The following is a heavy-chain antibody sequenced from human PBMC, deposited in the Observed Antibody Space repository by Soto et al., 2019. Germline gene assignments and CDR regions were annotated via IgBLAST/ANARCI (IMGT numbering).Heavy chain of an antibody. J-gene: IGHJ6*02. CDR3: TTYSVRTPLHYKATVF. CDR1: GGSVSSGSYF. CDR2: IYYTGST. Sequence: SGTLSLTCTVSGGSVSSGSYFWTGIRQPPGKGLEWLGYIYYTGSTNYNPYLKSPVTVSLDTSNTQISLKLSSVTAADAAVYYCTTYSVRTPLHYKATVFWAQATT. V-gene: IGHV4-61*01. D-gene: IGHD5-12*01.